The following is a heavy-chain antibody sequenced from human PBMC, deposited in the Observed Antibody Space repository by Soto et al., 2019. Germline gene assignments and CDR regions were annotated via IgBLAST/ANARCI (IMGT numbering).Heavy chain of an antibody. V-gene: IGHV3-15*07. CDR2: IKSKTDGGTT. Sequence: GGFLRLSCAASGFTFSNAWMNWVRQAPGKGLEWVGRIKSKTDGGTTDYAAPVKGRFTISRDDSKNTLYLQMNSLKTEDTAVYYCTTLYLVFDGMDVWGQGTTVTVSS. CDR3: TTLYLVFDGMDV. J-gene: IGHJ6*02. D-gene: IGHD2-2*02. CDR1: GFTFSNAW.